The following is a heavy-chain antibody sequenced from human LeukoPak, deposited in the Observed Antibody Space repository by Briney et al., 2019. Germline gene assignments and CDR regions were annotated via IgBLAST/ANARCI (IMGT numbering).Heavy chain of an antibody. CDR2: IYYSGST. V-gene: IGHV4-30-4*08. CDR3: ARFDCSSTSCAGGWFDP. CDR1: GGSISSGDYY. Sequence: SETLSLTCTVSGGSISSGDYYWSWIRQPPGKGLEWIGYIYYSGSTYYNPSLKSRVTISVVTSKNQFSLKLSSVTAADTAVYYCARFDCSSTSCAGGWFDPWGQGTLVTVSS. J-gene: IGHJ5*02. D-gene: IGHD2-2*01.